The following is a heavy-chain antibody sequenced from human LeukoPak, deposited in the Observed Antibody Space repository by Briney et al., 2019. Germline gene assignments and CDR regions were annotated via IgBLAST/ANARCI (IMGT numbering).Heavy chain of an antibody. CDR3: AHGRGFGSGDYFDY. D-gene: IGHD3-10*01. Sequence: SGPTLVKPTQTLTLTCTLSGFSISTNGLSVGWIRQPPGKALEWLALIYWHGDQRYSPSLRSRVSILRDTSRNQVVLIMTNMDPADTATYYCAHGRGFGSGDYFDYWGQGALVTVSS. V-gene: IGHV2-5*01. CDR1: GFSISTNGLS. CDR2: IYWHGDQ. J-gene: IGHJ4*02.